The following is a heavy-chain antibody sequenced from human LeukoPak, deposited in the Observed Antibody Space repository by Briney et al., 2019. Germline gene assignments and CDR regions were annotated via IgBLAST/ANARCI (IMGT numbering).Heavy chain of an antibody. D-gene: IGHD6-19*01. V-gene: IGHV1-18*01. CDR2: ISAYNGNT. CDR3: ARDRPKQWLVHDAFDI. J-gene: IGHJ3*02. CDR1: GYTFTSYG. Sequence: GASVKVSCKASGYTFTSYGISWVRQAPGQGLEWMGWISAYNGNTNYAQKLQGRVTMTTDTSTSTAYMELSRLRSDDTAVYYCARDRPKQWLVHDAFDIWGQGTMVTVSS.